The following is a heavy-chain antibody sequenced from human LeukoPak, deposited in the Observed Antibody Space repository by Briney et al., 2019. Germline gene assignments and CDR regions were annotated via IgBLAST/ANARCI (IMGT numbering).Heavy chain of an antibody. D-gene: IGHD3-22*01. J-gene: IGHJ4*02. CDR1: GFTFSDHA. CDR3: ARDWQDYDSSGYYDY. CDR2: MSNDGANK. Sequence: GGSLRLSCAASGFTFSDHAMHWVRQAPGEGLEWLTYMSNDGANKYYADSVKGRFTISRDNSKNTLYLQMNSLRAEDTAVYYCARDWQDYDSSGYYDYWGQGTLVTVSS. V-gene: IGHV3-30-3*01.